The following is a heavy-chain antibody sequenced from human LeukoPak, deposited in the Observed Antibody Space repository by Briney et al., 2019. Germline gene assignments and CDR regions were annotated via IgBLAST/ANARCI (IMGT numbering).Heavy chain of an antibody. CDR2: ISSSSSYI. V-gene: IGHV3-21*01. D-gene: IGHD3-3*01. CDR3: AKNYDFWMENYYMDV. CDR1: GFTFSSYS. Sequence: GGSLRLSCAASGFTFSSYSMNWVRQAPGKGLEWVSSISSSSSYIYYADSVKGRFTISRDNAKNSLYLQVNSLRAEDTAVYYCAKNYDFWMENYYMDVWSKGTTVTVSS. J-gene: IGHJ6*03.